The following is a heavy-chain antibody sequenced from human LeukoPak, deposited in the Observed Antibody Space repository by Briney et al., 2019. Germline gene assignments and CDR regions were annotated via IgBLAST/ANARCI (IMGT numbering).Heavy chain of an antibody. CDR1: GFTFSRYE. Sequence: GGSLRLFCAASGFTFSRYEMNWVRQAPGEGLEWLSYISSSGSTMYYADSVRGRITISRDNAKNSLYLQMNSLRAEDTAVYYCARVLAGATYFDYWGQGTLVTVSS. V-gene: IGHV3-48*03. CDR3: ARVLAGATYFDY. J-gene: IGHJ4*01. CDR2: ISSSGSTM. D-gene: IGHD1-26*01.